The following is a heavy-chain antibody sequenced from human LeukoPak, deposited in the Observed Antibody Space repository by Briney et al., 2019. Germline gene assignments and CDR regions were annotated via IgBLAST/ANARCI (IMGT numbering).Heavy chain of an antibody. D-gene: IGHD1-26*01. Sequence: ASVKVSCKASGYTFTDYYMHWVRPAPGQGLEWMGWINPNSGGTNYAQKFQGRVTMTRDTSNSTAYMELSRLRSDDTAVYYCAREGPIVGATHLVDYWGQGTLVTVSS. CDR2: INPNSGGT. V-gene: IGHV1-2*02. CDR1: GYTFTDYY. J-gene: IGHJ4*02. CDR3: AREGPIVGATHLVDY.